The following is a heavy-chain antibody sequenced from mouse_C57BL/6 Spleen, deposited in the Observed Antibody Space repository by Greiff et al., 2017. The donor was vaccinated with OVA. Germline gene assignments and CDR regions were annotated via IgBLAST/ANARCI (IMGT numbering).Heavy chain of an antibody. V-gene: IGHV5-12*01. CDR1: GFTFSDYY. Sequence: EVKLVESGGGLVQPGGSLKLSCAASGFTFSDYYMYWVRQTPEKRLEWVAYISNGGGSTYYPDTVKGRFTISRDNAKNTLYLQMSRLKSEDTAMYYCARPLIYYDYSFAYWGQGTLVTVSA. D-gene: IGHD2-4*01. CDR3: ARPLIYYDYSFAY. J-gene: IGHJ3*01. CDR2: ISNGGGST.